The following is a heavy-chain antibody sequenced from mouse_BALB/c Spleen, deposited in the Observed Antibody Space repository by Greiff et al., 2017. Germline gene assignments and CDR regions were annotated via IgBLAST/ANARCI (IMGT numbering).Heavy chain of an antibody. Sequence: EVQRVESGGGLVQPGGSRKLSCAASGFTFSSFGMHWVRQAPEKGLEWVAYISSGTSTIYYADTVTGRFTISRDNPKNTLFLHMTSLRSEDTAMYYCASTPFAYWGQGTLVTVSA. CDR3: ASTPFAY. CDR2: ISSGTSTI. CDR1: GFTFSSFG. J-gene: IGHJ3*01. V-gene: IGHV5-17*02.